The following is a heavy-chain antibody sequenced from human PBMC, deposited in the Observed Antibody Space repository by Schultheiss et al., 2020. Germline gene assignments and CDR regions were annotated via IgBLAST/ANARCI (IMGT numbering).Heavy chain of an antibody. CDR1: GGSFSGYY. CDR3: AREPLTEDSSSSRHYYYGMDV. CDR2: IYHSEST. D-gene: IGHD6-6*01. J-gene: IGHJ6*02. Sequence: SQTLSLTCAVYGGSFSGYYWSWIRQHQGKGLEWIGYIYHSESTYYNPSLKSRVTISVDTSKNQFSLKLSSVTAADTAVYYCAREPLTEDSSSSRHYYYGMDVWGQGTTVTFSS. V-gene: IGHV4-34*09.